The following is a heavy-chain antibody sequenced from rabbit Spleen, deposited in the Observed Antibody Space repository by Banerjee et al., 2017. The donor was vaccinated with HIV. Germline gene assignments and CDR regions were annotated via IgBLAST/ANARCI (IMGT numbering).Heavy chain of an antibody. Sequence: QSLEESGGDLVKPGASLTLTCTASGFSFSTTSYMCWVRQAPGKGLEWIACIYGGSSGNTWYATWAKGRFTISRASSTTVTLQMTSLTGADTATYFCARDADSNKVYFNLWGQGTLVTVS. J-gene: IGHJ4*01. D-gene: IGHD4-2*01. CDR1: GFSFSTTSY. V-gene: IGHV1S40*01. CDR3: ARDADSNKVYFNL. CDR2: IYGGSSGNT.